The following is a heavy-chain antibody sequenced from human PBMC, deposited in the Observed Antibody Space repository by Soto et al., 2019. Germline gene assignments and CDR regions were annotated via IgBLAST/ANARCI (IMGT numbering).Heavy chain of an antibody. D-gene: IGHD5-18*01. V-gene: IGHV1-24*01. CDR1: GYTLTDLS. Sequence: ASVKVSCKGAGYTLTDLSMHWGRQAPGKGLEWMGGFDPEDGETIYAQKFQGRVTMTEDTSTDTAYMELSSLRSEDTAVYYCATIQLWSYFDYWGQGTLVTVSS. J-gene: IGHJ4*02. CDR3: ATIQLWSYFDY. CDR2: FDPEDGET.